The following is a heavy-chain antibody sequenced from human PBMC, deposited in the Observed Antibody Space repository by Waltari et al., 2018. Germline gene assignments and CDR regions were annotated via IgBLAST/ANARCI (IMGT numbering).Heavy chain of an antibody. J-gene: IGHJ4*02. CDR1: GGSFSGYY. Sequence: QVQLQQWGAGLLKPSETLSLTCAVYGGSFSGYYWRWIRQPPGKGLEWIGEINHSGSTNYNPSLKSRVTISVDTSKNQFSLKLSSVTAADTAVYYCASGKTRSGAYYFDYWGQGTLVTVSS. CDR2: INHSGST. CDR3: ASGKTRSGAYYFDY. D-gene: IGHD3-10*01. V-gene: IGHV4-34*01.